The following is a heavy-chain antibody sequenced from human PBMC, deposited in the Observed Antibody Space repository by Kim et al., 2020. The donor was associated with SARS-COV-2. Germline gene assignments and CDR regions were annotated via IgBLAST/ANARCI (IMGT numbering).Heavy chain of an antibody. Sequence: QTLSLTCAVSGDSVSSNSAAWHWIRQSPSRALEWLGRTYYRSKWYNEYAIFVKSRITINPDTSKNQFSLQLDSVTPEDTAMYYCARGGTAKNGMDVWGQGTTVTVSS. J-gene: IGHJ6*02. CDR2: TYYRSKWYN. CDR1: GDSVSSNSAA. V-gene: IGHV6-1*01. CDR3: ARGGTAKNGMDV. D-gene: IGHD1-1*01.